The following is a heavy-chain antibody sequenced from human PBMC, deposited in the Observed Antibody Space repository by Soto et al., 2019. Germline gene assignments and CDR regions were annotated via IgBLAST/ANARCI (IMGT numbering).Heavy chain of an antibody. V-gene: IGHV3-30-3*01. D-gene: IGHD3-22*01. CDR2: ISYDGSNK. J-gene: IGHJ4*02. Sequence: PVGSLRLSCAASGFTFSSYAMHWVRQAPGKVLEWVAVISYDGSNKYYGDSVKGRFTISRDNAKNSLYLQMNSLRAEDTATYYCARVHYYDSSGFYLWGQGTLVTVSS. CDR3: ARVHYYDSSGFYL. CDR1: GFTFSSYA.